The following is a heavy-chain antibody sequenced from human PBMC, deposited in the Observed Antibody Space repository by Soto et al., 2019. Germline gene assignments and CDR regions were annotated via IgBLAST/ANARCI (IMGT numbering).Heavy chain of an antibody. D-gene: IGHD2-15*01. Sequence: PGESLKISCHVSGYNFTNYWIAWVRQVSGKGLEWMGIIYPANSDTRYSPSLQGQVTISADKSVSAAYLQWSSLKASETALYYCARSAIEENRLKWYNWFDHWGQGTLVTVSS. CDR2: IYPANSDT. CDR1: GYNFTNYW. J-gene: IGHJ5*02. CDR3: ARSAIEENRLKWYNWFDH. V-gene: IGHV5-51*01.